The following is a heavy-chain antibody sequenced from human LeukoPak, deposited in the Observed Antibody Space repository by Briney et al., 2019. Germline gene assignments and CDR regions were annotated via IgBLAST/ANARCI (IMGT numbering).Heavy chain of an antibody. D-gene: IGHD3-3*01. CDR1: GYTFTSYA. V-gene: IGHV1-3*03. Sequence: GASVKVSCKASGYTFTSYAMHWVRQAPGQRLEWMGWINAGNGNTKYSQEFQGRVTITRDTSASTAYMELSSLRSEDMAVYYCARGTQVLRFLEWLLETPYYFDYWGQGTLVTVSS. CDR3: ARGTQVLRFLEWLLETPYYFDY. J-gene: IGHJ4*02. CDR2: INAGNGNT.